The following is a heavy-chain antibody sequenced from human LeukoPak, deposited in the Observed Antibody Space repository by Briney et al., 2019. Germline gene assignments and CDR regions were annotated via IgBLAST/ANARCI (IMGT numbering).Heavy chain of an antibody. CDR2: IYYSGST. V-gene: IGHV4-59*08. CDR1: GGSISSYY. Sequence: SETLSLTCTVSGGSISSYYWSWIRQPPGKGLEWIGYIYYSGSTNYNPSLKSRVTISVDKSKNQFSLKLSSVTAADTAVYYCARHRKPAITMIRGVNRGGAIDYWGQGTLVTVSS. J-gene: IGHJ4*02. CDR3: ARHRKPAITMIRGVNRGGAIDY. D-gene: IGHD3-10*01.